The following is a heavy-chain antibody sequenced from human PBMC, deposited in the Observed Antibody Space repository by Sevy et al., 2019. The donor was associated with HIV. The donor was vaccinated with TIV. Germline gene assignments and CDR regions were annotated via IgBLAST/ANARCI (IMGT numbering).Heavy chain of an antibody. V-gene: IGHV3-23*01. CDR3: AIGLGYCSGGSCQH. J-gene: IGHJ4*02. CDR1: GFTFSRYS. D-gene: IGHD2-15*01. Sequence: GGSLRLSCVASGFTFSRYSMNWVRQAPGKGLEWVSVISDSGGNTIYADSVKGRFTVSRDNSRNTLYLQMNSLGAEDTAIYYCAIGLGYCSGGSCQHWGEGTLVTVSS. CDR2: ISDSGGNT.